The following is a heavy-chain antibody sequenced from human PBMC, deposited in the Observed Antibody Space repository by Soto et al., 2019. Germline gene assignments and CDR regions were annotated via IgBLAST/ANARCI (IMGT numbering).Heavy chain of an antibody. V-gene: IGHV6-1*01. D-gene: IGHD3-16*01. J-gene: IGHJ4*02. CDR2: TYYRSKWFN. Sequence: PSPTRSLASDISVDSVSSNSAAWNWIRQSPSRGLEWLGRTYYRSKWFNNYALSVKSRITINPDTSKNQLSLQLNSVTPEDTAVYYCARGDQGFDYWGQGTLVTVSS. CDR3: ARGDQGFDY. CDR1: VDSVSSNSAA.